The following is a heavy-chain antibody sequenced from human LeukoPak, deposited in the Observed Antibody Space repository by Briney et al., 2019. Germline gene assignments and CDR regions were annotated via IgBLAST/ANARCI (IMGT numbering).Heavy chain of an antibody. V-gene: IGHV4-61*09. CDR1: GGSISSGYYY. J-gene: IGHJ6*03. D-gene: IGHD6-13*01. Sequence: SGTLSLTCSVSGGSISSGYYYWTWIRQPAGKGLEYIGHIYTSGSTNYNPSLKSRVTISVDTSKNQFSLKLSSVTAADTAVYYCARGRGVWIAAAGTDYYYYMDVWGKGTTVTISS. CDR2: IYTSGST. CDR3: ARGRGVWIAAAGTDYYYYMDV.